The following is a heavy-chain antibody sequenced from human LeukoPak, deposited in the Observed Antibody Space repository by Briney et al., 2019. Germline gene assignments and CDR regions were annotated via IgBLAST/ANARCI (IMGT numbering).Heavy chain of an antibody. D-gene: IGHD4-23*01. J-gene: IGHJ1*01. CDR3: ASYGGDSKYFQH. CDR1: GFTFSSYE. V-gene: IGHV3-48*03. Sequence: PGGSLRLSCAASGFTFSSYEMSWVRPAPGKGLEWVSYISSIGSTIYYEDSVKGRFTISRDNAKNSLVLQMNSLRAEDTAVYYCASYGGDSKYFQHWGQGTLVTISS. CDR2: ISSIGSTI.